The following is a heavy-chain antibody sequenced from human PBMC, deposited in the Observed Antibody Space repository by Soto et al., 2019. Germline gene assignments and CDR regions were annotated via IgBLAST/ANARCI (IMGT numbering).Heavy chain of an antibody. D-gene: IGHD3-10*01. Sequence: SETLSLTFAVCGGSFSGYYWSWIRQPPGKGLEWIGEINHSGSTNYNPSLKSRVTISVDTSKNQFSLKLSSVTAADTAVYYCARVPYYYGSGSYVDYWGQGTLVTVSS. J-gene: IGHJ4*02. CDR3: ARVPYYYGSGSYVDY. V-gene: IGHV4-34*01. CDR1: GGSFSGYY. CDR2: INHSGST.